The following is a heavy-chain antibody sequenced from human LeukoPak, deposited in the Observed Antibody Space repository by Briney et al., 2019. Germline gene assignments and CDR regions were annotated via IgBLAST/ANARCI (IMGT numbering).Heavy chain of an antibody. Sequence: GGSLRLSCAASGFTVDSNYLSWVRQAPGKGLEWVSTIYTGGNTYYAASVKGRFTISRDFSKNTVFLHMNSLRAEDTAMYYCARGDDSGYYDYFGYWGQGALVAVSS. CDR1: GFTVDSNY. D-gene: IGHD3-22*01. CDR3: ARGDDSGYYDYFGY. J-gene: IGHJ4*02. CDR2: IYTGGNT. V-gene: IGHV3-53*01.